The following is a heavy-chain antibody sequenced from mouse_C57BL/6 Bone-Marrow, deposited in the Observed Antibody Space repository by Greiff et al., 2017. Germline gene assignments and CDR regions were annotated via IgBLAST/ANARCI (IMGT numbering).Heavy chain of an antibody. CDR2: IDPSDSYT. V-gene: IGHV1-69*01. Sequence: QVQLQQPGAELVMPGASVKLSCKASGYTFTSYWMHWVKQRPGQGLEWIGEIDPSDSYTNYNQKFKGKSTLTVDKSSSPAYMQLSSLTSKDSAVYYSARKFKGAMDYWGQGTSVTVSS. J-gene: IGHJ4*01. CDR1: GYTFTSYW. CDR3: ARKFKGAMDY.